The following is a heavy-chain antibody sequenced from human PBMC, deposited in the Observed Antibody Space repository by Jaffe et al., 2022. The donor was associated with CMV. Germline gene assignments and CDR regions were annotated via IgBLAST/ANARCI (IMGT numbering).Heavy chain of an antibody. CDR1: GGSITYYY. CDR2: IFHTGST. J-gene: IGHJ3*01. CDR3: ASATDTNMILAF. V-gene: IGHV4-59*01. Sequence: QVQLQESGPGLVKPSETLSLTCTVSGGSITYYYWSWIRQPPGRGLEFVGYIFHTGSTNYNPSLKGRITMSVDTSKKQFSLKLSSVTSADTAVYYCASATDTNMILAFWGQGTMVTVSS. D-gene: IGHD3-16*01.